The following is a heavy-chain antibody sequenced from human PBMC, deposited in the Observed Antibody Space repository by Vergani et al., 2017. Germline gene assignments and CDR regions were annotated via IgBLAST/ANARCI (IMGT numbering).Heavy chain of an antibody. Sequence: QVQLQESGPGLVKPSETLSLTCTVSGGSVSSGSYYWSWIRQPPGKGLEWIGYIYYSGSTNYNPSLKSRVTISVDTSKNQFSLKLSSVTAADTAVYYCARDLGYYGSGSYFWFDPWGQGTLVTVSS. CDR2: IYYSGST. V-gene: IGHV4-61*01. CDR3: ARDLGYYGSGSYFWFDP. D-gene: IGHD3-10*01. CDR1: GGSVSSGSYY. J-gene: IGHJ5*02.